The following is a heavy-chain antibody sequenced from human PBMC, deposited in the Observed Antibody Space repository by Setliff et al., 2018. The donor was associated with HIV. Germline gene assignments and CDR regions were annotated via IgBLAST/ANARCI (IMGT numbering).Heavy chain of an antibody. CDR3: ARQTGYSGYGGVFDN. CDR2: ISSSGSTI. V-gene: IGHV3-48*03. D-gene: IGHD5-12*01. Sequence: GGSLRLSCAASGFTFSHYEMNWVRQAPGKGLEWVSYISSSGSTIYYADSVKGRFTISRDNAKNSLYLQMNSLRAEDTAVYYCARQTGYSGYGGVFDNWGQGTLVTVS. J-gene: IGHJ4*02. CDR1: GFTFSHYE.